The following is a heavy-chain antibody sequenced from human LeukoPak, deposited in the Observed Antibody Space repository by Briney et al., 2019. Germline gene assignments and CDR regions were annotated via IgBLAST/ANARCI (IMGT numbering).Heavy chain of an antibody. Sequence: GGSLRLSCAASGFTFSTYSMNWVRQAPGKGLEWVSSISSSSTYIYYADSVKGRFTVSRDNAKNSLYLQMNNLRAEDTAVYYCARDYRRASGTYDYWGQGTLVTVSS. D-gene: IGHD1-26*01. CDR3: ARDYRRASGTYDY. CDR1: GFTFSTYS. J-gene: IGHJ4*02. V-gene: IGHV3-21*01. CDR2: ISSSSTYI.